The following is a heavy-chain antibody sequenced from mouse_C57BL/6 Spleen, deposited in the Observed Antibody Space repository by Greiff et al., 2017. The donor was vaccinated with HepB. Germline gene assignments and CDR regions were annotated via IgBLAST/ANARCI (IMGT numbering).Heavy chain of an antibody. D-gene: IGHD4-1*01. Sequence: EVKLVESGGGLVKPGGSLKLSCAASGFTFSSYAMSWVRQTPEKRLGWVATISDGGSYTYYPDNVKGRFTISRDNAKNNLYLQMSHLKSEDTAMYYCARDRGLGYWGQGTTLTVSS. CDR1: GFTFSSYA. J-gene: IGHJ2*01. V-gene: IGHV5-4*01. CDR2: ISDGGSYT. CDR3: ARDRGLGY.